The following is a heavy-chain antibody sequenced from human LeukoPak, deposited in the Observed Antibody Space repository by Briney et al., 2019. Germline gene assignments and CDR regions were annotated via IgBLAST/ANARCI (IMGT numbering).Heavy chain of an antibody. Sequence: PGGSLRLSCAASGFTFSSYGMHWVRQAPGKGLEWVAVISYDGSNKYYADSVKGRFTISRDNSKNTLYLQMNSLRAEDTAAYYCARDTDSYGYGTFDYWGQGTLVTVSS. J-gene: IGHJ4*02. V-gene: IGHV3-30*03. CDR2: ISYDGSNK. CDR3: ARDTDSYGYGTFDY. CDR1: GFTFSSYG. D-gene: IGHD5-18*01.